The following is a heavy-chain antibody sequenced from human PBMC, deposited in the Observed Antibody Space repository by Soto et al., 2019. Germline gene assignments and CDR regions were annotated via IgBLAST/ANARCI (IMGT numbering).Heavy chain of an antibody. CDR2: ISWDGGST. CDR1: GFTFDDYA. Sequence: GSLRLSCAASGFTFDDYAMHWVRQAPGKGLEWVSLISWDGGSTYYADSVKGRFTISRDNSKNSLYLQMNSLRAEDTALYYCAKDRRPARPHYGMDVWGQGTTVTVS. V-gene: IGHV3-43D*04. CDR3: AKDRRPARPHYGMDV. J-gene: IGHJ6*02. D-gene: IGHD6-6*01.